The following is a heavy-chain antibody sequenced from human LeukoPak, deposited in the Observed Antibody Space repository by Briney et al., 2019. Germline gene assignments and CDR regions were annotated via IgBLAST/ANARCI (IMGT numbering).Heavy chain of an antibody. CDR2: ISSSSSYI. CDR1: GFTFSSYS. D-gene: IGHD5-18*01. J-gene: IGHJ4*02. Sequence: GGSLRLSCAASGFTFSSYSMNWVRQAPGKGLEWVSSISSSSSYIYYADSVKGRFTISRDNAKNSLYLQMNSLRDEDTAVYYCARDQERYSYGHGFDYWGQGTLVTVSS. V-gene: IGHV3-21*01. CDR3: ARDQERYSYGHGFDY.